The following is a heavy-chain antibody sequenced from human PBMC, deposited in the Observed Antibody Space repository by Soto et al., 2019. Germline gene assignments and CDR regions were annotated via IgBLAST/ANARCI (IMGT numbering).Heavy chain of an antibody. CDR1: GDTLTELS. J-gene: IGHJ5*02. CDR3: ATRTSSGYYDWFEP. V-gene: IGHV1-24*01. CDR2: FDPEDGET. D-gene: IGHD3-22*01. Sequence: GASVKVSCKVSGDTLTELSMHWVRQAPGKGLEWMGGFDPEDGETIYAQKFQGRVTMTEDTSTDTAYMELSSLRSEDTAVYYCATRTSSGYYDWFEPWGQGTLVTVSS.